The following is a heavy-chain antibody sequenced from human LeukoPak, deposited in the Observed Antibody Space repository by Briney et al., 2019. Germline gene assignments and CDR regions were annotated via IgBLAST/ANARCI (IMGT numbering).Heavy chain of an antibody. Sequence: GGSLRLSCAASGFTFSSYSMNWVRQAQGQGLEWVSSISSSSSYIYYADSVKGRFTISRDNAKNSLYLQMNSLRAEDTAVYYCARGGVSGSSSLYGMDVWGQGTTVTVSS. J-gene: IGHJ6*02. CDR2: ISSSSSYI. D-gene: IGHD1-26*01. CDR1: GFTFSSYS. V-gene: IGHV3-21*01. CDR3: ARGGVSGSSSLYGMDV.